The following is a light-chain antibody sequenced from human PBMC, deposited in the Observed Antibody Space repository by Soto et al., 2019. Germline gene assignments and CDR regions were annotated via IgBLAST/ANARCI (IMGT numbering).Light chain of an antibody. CDR3: MQGTQSSWT. CDR1: QSLVDGDGDTY. J-gene: IGKJ1*01. Sequence: DIVLTQTPLSSPVTLGQPASISCRSSQSLVDGDGDTYLSWLQQRPGQPPRPLIYKVSTRFSGVPDRFSGSGAGTDFTLKISRVEAEDVGVYFCMQGTQSSWTFGQGTKVEI. V-gene: IGKV2-24*01. CDR2: KVS.